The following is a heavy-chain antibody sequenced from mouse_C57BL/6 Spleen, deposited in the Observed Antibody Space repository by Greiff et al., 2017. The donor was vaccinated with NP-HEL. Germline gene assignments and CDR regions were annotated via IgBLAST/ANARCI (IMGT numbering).Heavy chain of an antibody. V-gene: IGHV1-69*01. J-gene: IGHJ2*01. CDR1: GYTFTSYW. CDR2: IDPSDSYT. Sequence: QVQLQQPGAELVMPGASVKLSCKASGYTFTSYWMHWVKQRPGQGLEWIGEIDPSDSYTNYNQKLKGKSTLTVDKSSSTAYMQLSSLTSEDSAVYYCARRGTTKTVYFDYWGQGTTLTVSS. CDR3: ARRGTTKTVYFDY. D-gene: IGHD1-1*01.